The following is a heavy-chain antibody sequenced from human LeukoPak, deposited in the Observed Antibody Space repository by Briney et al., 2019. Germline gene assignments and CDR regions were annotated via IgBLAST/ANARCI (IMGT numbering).Heavy chain of an antibody. D-gene: IGHD5-18*01. CDR3: ARARGYSYVSPFDY. CDR1: GGSISSGDYY. CDR2: IYYSGST. Sequence: SETLSLTCTVSGGSISSGDYYWSWIRQPPGKGLEWIGYIYYSGSTYYNPSLKSRVTISVDTSKNQFSLKLSSVTAADTAVYYCARARGYSYVSPFDYWGQGTLVTVSS. V-gene: IGHV4-30-4*01. J-gene: IGHJ4*02.